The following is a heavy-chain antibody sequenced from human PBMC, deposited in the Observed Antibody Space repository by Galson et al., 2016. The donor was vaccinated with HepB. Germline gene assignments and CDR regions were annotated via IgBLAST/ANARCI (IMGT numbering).Heavy chain of an antibody. CDR2: ISNSGDS. CDR1: GGSASGQY. CDR3: ARSFGSGNYLDS. J-gene: IGHJ5*01. D-gene: IGHD3-10*01. V-gene: IGHV4-59*02. Sequence: TLSLTCTVSGGSASGQYWNWIRQPPGKGLEWIGYISNSGDSKYKPSLQSRVTISIDTFRNQFSLNLLSVTAADTAVYYCARSFGSGNYLDSWGQGALVTVSS.